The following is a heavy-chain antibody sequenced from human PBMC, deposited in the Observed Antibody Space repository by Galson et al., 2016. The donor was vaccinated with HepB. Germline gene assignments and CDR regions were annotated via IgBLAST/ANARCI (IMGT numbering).Heavy chain of an antibody. D-gene: IGHD3-16*01. CDR3: AKYPEGDYRHFED. J-gene: IGHJ4*02. V-gene: IGHV3-23*01. Sequence: SLRLSCAASGFRFTSYVMSWVRQPPGKGLEWLSSIRGRGFGTFEADSVKGRFTISRDNSRNTVYLHLNRVTAEDAGLYFWAKYPEGDYRHFEDWGQGTLVTVSS. CDR2: IRGRGFGT. CDR1: GFRFTSYV.